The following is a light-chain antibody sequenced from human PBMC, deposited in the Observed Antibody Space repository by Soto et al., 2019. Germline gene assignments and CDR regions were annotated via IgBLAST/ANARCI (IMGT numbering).Light chain of an antibody. CDR2: DAS. J-gene: IGKJ2*01. CDR1: QTISTS. CDR3: QQYSNWRYT. V-gene: IGKV3D-15*01. Sequence: EIVMTQSPGTLSVSPGERATLSCRASQTISTSLAWYQQKPCQAPRLLIYDASASATGLPGRFSGSGSGTEFTLTICGLQSDDFAVYYCQQYSNWRYTFGQGTRLEIK.